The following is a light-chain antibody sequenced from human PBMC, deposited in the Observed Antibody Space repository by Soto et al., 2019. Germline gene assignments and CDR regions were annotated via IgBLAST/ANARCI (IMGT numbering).Light chain of an antibody. V-gene: IGLV2-8*01. J-gene: IGLJ1*01. CDR2: EVN. CDR3: TSHAGTINFPYI. Sequence: QSALPQHPSASGSPGKSVTISCTGTSSDVGAYNYVSWYQHHPGKAPKLMVYEVNKRPSGVPDRFSGSKSGNTASLTVSGLQAEDEADYYCTSHAGTINFPYIFGTGTKVTVL. CDR1: SSDVGAYNY.